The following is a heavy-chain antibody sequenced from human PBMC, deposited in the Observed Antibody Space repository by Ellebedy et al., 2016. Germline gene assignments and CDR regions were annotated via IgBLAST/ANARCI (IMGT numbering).Heavy chain of an antibody. CDR3: ARLTRGNGDYGGLDGMDV. Sequence: GESLKISCAASGFTFSSYGMHWVRQAPGKGLEWVAVIWYDGSNKYYADSVKGRFTISRDNSKNTLYLQMNSLRAEDTAVYYCARLTRGNGDYGGLDGMDVWGQGTTVTVSS. CDR1: GFTFSSYG. D-gene: IGHD4-17*01. V-gene: IGHV3-33*01. J-gene: IGHJ6*02. CDR2: IWYDGSNK.